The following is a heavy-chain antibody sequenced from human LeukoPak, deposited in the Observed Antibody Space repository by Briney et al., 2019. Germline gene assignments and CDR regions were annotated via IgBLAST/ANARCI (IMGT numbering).Heavy chain of an antibody. CDR3: ARYCSGGSCYPGTGFDP. CDR1: GYSFTSYW. D-gene: IGHD2-15*01. J-gene: IGHJ5*02. V-gene: IGHV5-51*01. Sequence: GESLKISCKGSGYSFTSYWIGWVRQMPAKGLEWMGIIYPGDPDTRYSPSFQGQVTISADKSISTAYLQWSSLKASDTAMYYCARYCSGGSCYPGTGFDPWGQGTLVTVSS. CDR2: IYPGDPDT.